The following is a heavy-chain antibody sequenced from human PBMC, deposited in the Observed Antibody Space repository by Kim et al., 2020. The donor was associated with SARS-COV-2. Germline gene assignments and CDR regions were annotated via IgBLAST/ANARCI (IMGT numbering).Heavy chain of an antibody. D-gene: IGHD6-6*01. CDR1: GFTFSSYA. V-gene: IGHV3-23*01. CDR3: AKDSVWYSSSPFNWFDP. Sequence: GGSLRLSCAASGFTFSSYAMSWVRQAPGKGLEWVSAISGSGGSTYYADSVKGRFTISRDNSKNTLYLQMNSLRAEDTAVYYCAKDSVWYSSSPFNWFDPWGQGTLVTVSS. J-gene: IGHJ5*02. CDR2: ISGSGGST.